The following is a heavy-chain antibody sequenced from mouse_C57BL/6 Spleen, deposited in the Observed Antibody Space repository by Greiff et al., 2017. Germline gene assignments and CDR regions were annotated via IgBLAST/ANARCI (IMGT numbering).Heavy chain of an antibody. D-gene: IGHD1-1*01. J-gene: IGHJ2*01. V-gene: IGHV7-3*01. CDR3: ARYYYGSSYNYFDY. CDR2: IRNKANGYTT. Sequence: EVQLVESGGGLVQPGGSLSLSCAASGFTFTDYYMSWFRQPPGKALAWLGFIRNKANGYTTEYSASVKGRFTISRDNSQSILYLQMNALRAEDSATYYCARYYYGSSYNYFDYWSQGTTLTVSS. CDR1: GFTFTDYY.